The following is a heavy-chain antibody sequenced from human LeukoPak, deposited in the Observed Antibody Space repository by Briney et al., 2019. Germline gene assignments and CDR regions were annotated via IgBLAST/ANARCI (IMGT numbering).Heavy chain of an antibody. J-gene: IGHJ4*02. CDR2: IYYSGST. Sequence: SETLSLTCTVSCGSVSSGSYYWSWIRQPPGKGLEWIGYIYYSGSTNHNPSLKSRVTISVDTSKNQFSLKLSSVTAADTAVYYCARNSGWLVPRQYYFDYWGQGTLVTVSS. CDR3: ARNSGWLVPRQYYFDY. D-gene: IGHD3-10*01. V-gene: IGHV4-61*01. CDR1: CGSVSSGSYY.